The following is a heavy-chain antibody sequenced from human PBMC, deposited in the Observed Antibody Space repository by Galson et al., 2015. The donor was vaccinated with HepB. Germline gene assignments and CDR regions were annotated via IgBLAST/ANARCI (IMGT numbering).Heavy chain of an antibody. CDR3: AREGATGYPFDTFDM. V-gene: IGHV1-18*04. Sequence: SVKVSCKASGYTFTSYGITWVRQAPGQGLEWVGWINPYNGGINYAQKSQGRVTMTTDTSTAYMKLRILRSGDTAVYYCAREGATGYPFDTFDMWGQGTMVTVSS. J-gene: IGHJ3*02. CDR1: GYTFTSYG. CDR2: INPYNGGI. D-gene: IGHD5-12*01.